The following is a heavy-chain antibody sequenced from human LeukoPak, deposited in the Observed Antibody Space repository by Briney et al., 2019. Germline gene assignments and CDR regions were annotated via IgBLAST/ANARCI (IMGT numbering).Heavy chain of an antibody. CDR2: ISYDGSNK. D-gene: IGHD3-10*01. V-gene: IGHV3-30*18. J-gene: IGHJ4*02. Sequence: EGSLRLSCAASGFTFSSYGMHWVRQAPGKGLEWVAVISYDGSNKYYADSVKGRFTISRDNSKNTLYLQMNSLRAEDTAVYYCAKEYVLLWFGEGFDYWGQGTLVTVSS. CDR1: GFTFSSYG. CDR3: AKEYVLLWFGEGFDY.